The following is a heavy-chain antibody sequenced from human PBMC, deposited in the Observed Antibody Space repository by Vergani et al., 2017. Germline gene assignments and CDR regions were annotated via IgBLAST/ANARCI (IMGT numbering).Heavy chain of an antibody. CDR1: EYSFGNYW. V-gene: IGHV5-51*03. Sequence: EVALVQSGPEMRKPGESLKISCKGSEYSFGNYWIGWVRQMPGKGLEWMGIIYPADSDTRYSPSFQGQVTISADKSISTAFLQWDSLKASDTALYYCARNTTYTDSWGQGTRVTVAS. D-gene: IGHD1-1*01. CDR3: ARNTTYTDS. J-gene: IGHJ4*02. CDR2: IYPADSDT.